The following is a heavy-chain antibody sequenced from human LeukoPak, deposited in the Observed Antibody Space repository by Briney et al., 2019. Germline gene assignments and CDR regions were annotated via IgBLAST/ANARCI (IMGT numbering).Heavy chain of an antibody. Sequence: GASVKVSCKASGGTFSSYAISWVRQAPGQGLEWMGGIIPIFGTANYAQKFQGRVTITTDESTSTAYMELSSLRSEDTAVYYCAKPGGDGVTFGCWGQGTLVTVSS. CDR3: AKPGGDGVTFGC. J-gene: IGHJ4*02. V-gene: IGHV1-69*05. CDR2: IIPIFGTA. CDR1: GGTFSSYA. D-gene: IGHD3-16*01.